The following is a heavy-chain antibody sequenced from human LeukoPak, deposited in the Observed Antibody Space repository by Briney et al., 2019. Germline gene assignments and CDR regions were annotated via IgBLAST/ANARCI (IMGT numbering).Heavy chain of an antibody. CDR2: INPNSGGT. V-gene: IGHV1-2*02. CDR1: GYTFTGYY. J-gene: IGHJ4*02. D-gene: IGHD3-3*01. Sequence: ASVKVSCEASGYTFTGYYMHWVRQAPGQGLEWMGWINPNSGGTNYAQKFQGRVTMTRDTSISTAYMELSRLRSDDTAVYYCARALHPIFGVVISLYFDYWGQGTLVTVSS. CDR3: ARALHPIFGVVISLYFDY.